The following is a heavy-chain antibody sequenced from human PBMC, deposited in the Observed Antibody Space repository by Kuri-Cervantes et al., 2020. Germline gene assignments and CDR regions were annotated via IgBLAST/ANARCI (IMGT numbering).Heavy chain of an antibody. CDR1: GFGFRNYW. V-gene: IGHV3-74*01. Sequence: GGSLRLSCAASGFGFRNYWMHWVRQAPGKGLVWVSRIKGDASEIFYADSVKGRFTISRDNAKNSLYLQMNSLRAEDTAVYYCARGLLVVYAIDHWGQGTLVTVSS. CDR2: IKGDASEI. D-gene: IGHD2-8*02. CDR3: ARGLLVVYAIDH. J-gene: IGHJ4*02.